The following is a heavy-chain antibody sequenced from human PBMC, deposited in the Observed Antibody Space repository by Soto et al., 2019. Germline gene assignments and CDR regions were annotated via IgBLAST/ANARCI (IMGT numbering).Heavy chain of an antibody. D-gene: IGHD3-16*02. J-gene: IGHJ6*02. V-gene: IGHV3-74*01. CDR2: INGDGSNT. CDR1: EFTFSKYW. CDR3: ARGYRWGMDV. Sequence: VGSLRLSCAASEFTFSKYWLHWVRQTPGKGLMWVSRINGDGSNTFYADSVKGRFTISRDNAKNTLYLQMNSLRAEDTALYYCARGYRWGMDVWGQGTTVTVSS.